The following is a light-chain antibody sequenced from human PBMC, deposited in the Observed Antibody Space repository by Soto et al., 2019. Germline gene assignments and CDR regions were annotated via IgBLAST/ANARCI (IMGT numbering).Light chain of an antibody. J-gene: IGKJ1*01. CDR1: QSIRCER. V-gene: IGKV3-20*01. CDR2: DAS. Sequence: EIVLTQSPGSMSLSPGERATLSCRASQSIRCERLAWYQQKPGQAPRLLIFDASNRASGMPERFSGSGSGTDFTLTIARLEPEDFAVYYCQEYDGAPITFGLGTKVDIK. CDR3: QEYDGAPIT.